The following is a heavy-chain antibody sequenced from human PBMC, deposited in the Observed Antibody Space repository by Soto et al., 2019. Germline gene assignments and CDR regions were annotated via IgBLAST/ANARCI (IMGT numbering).Heavy chain of an antibody. CDR2: IYWNDDK. V-gene: IGHV2-5*01. CDR1: GFSLCASGSS. D-gene: IGHD3-10*02. Sequence: PRKTLRFTFAFSGFSLCASGSSVGWLRQPPGKALEWRAHIYWNDDKRYSPSLRSRLTISKDTSKNQVVLTFTNMDPADTGTYYCVHRLDVPGLAFDPWGQGTLVTVSS. CDR3: VHRLDVPGLAFDP. J-gene: IGHJ5*02.